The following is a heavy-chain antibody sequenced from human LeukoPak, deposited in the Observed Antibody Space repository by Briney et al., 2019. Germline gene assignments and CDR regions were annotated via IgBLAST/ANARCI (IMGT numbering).Heavy chain of an antibody. D-gene: IGHD2/OR15-2a*01. Sequence: GGSLRLSCAASGFTFSNYAMSWVRQAPGKGLEWVSGISGSGGSTYYADSVKGRFTISRDNSKNTLYLEMNSLRAEDTAIYYCAKMKGHPLQKYYMDVWGQGTTVTVSS. CDR1: GFTFSNYA. CDR2: ISGSGGST. CDR3: AKMKGHPLQKYYMDV. J-gene: IGHJ6*01. V-gene: IGHV3-23*01.